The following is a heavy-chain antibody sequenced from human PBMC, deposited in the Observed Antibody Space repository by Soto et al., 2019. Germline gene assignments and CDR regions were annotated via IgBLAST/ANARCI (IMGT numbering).Heavy chain of an antibody. V-gene: IGHV3-30*18. J-gene: IGHJ6*02. D-gene: IGHD3-3*01. CDR2: ISYDGSNK. Sequence: QVQLVESGGGVVQPGRSLRLSCAASGFTFSSYGMHWVRQAPGKGLEWVAVISYDGSNKYYADSVKGRFTISRDNSKNTLYLQMNSLRAEDTAVYYCAKDTIFGVVIPRYYGMDVWGQGTTFTVSS. CDR1: GFTFSSYG. CDR3: AKDTIFGVVIPRYYGMDV.